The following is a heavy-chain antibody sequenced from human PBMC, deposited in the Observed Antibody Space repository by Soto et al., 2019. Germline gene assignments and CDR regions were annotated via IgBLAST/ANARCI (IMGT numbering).Heavy chain of an antibody. CDR1: GGTFSSYA. CDR2: IIPIFGTA. CDR3: ARVRVRFLEWLGSEG. Sequence: QVQLVQSGAEVKKPGSSVKVSCKASGGTFSSYAISWVRQAPGQGLEWMGGIIPIFGTANYAQKFQGRVTIIADESPSTAYMELSSLRSEATAVHSCARVRVRFLEWLGSEGWGQGTLVTVSS. V-gene: IGHV1-69*12. D-gene: IGHD3-3*01. J-gene: IGHJ4*02.